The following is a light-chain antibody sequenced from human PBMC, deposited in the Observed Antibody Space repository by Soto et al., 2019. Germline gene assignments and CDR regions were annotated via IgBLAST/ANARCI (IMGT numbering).Light chain of an antibody. CDR2: GKI. V-gene: IGLV1-40*01. CDR1: SSNIGAGYD. CDR3: QSYHSSLSSSDG. Sequence: QSALAQPSSVSGAPGQRVTISCTGSSSNIGAGYDVHWYQQLPGTAPKLLIYGKINRPSGVPDRFSGSKSGTSASLAITGLQSEDEADYYCQSYHSSLSSSDGFGTGTKVTVL. J-gene: IGLJ1*01.